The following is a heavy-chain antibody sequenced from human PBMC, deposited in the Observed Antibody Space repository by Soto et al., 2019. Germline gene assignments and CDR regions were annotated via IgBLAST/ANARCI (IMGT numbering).Heavy chain of an antibody. Sequence: PLETVSLTCSVSGGSLSSGGYFWNWIRQPPGKGLESIGYIYYSGSTNYSPSLKSRVTISLDTSKNQFSPKLSSVTAADTAVYYCATGVQAAQYYIDYSGQLTLVTVSS. CDR2: IYYSGST. V-gene: IGHV4-61*08. CDR1: GGSLSSGGYF. CDR3: ATGVQAAQYYIDY. D-gene: IGHD2-2*01. J-gene: IGHJ4*02.